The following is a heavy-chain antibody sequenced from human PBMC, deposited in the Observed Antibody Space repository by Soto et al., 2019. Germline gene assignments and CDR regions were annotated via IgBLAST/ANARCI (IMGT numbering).Heavy chain of an antibody. CDR1: GCSISSSCYC. CDR2: FCYSGSS. V-gene: IGHV4-39*01. CDR3: ARHEGTKQVELNLGGTTL. D-gene: IGHD1-7*01. J-gene: IGHJ2*01. Sequence: SETLSLICTVSGCSISSSCYCLGWIRQPPGKGLEWIGTFCYSGSSYRNPCLKSRVTISVDTSKNQFSLKLRSVIAADTTIYYCARHEGTKQVELNLGGTTLRGR.